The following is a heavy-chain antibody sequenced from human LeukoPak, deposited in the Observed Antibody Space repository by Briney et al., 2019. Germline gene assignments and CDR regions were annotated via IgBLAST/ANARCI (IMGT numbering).Heavy chain of an antibody. CDR3: AKGIGLYESSGYDS. CDR1: GFTFSSYA. J-gene: IGHJ4*02. Sequence: GGSLRLSCAASGFTFSSYAMTWVRQAPGKGLEWVSAVSGSGGSTYHADSVKGRFSISRDNSKNMLYLQMNSLRAEDTAVYYCAKGIGLYESSGYDSWGQGTLVTVSS. D-gene: IGHD3-22*01. V-gene: IGHV3-23*01. CDR2: VSGSGGST.